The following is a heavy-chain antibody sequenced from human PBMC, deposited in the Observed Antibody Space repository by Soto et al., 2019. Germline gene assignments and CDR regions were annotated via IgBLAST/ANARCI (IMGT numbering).Heavy chain of an antibody. J-gene: IGHJ6*02. D-gene: IGHD6-6*01. V-gene: IGHV3-66*01. CDR1: GFTVSSNY. Sequence: GGSLRLSCAASGFTVSSNYMSWVRQAPGKGLEWVSVIYSGGSTYYADSVKGRFTISRDNSKNTLYLQMNSLRAEDTAVYYCARDPPGEVVARPSSYYGMDVWGQGTTVTVSS. CDR3: ARDPPGEVVARPSSYYGMDV. CDR2: IYSGGST.